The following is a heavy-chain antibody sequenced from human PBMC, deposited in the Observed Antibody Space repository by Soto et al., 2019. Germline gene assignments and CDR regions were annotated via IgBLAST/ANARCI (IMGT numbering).Heavy chain of an antibody. CDR3: ARGIEGRYHGRYYYGMDV. Sequence: QVQLQESGPGLVKPSETLSLTCTVSGGSVSSGSYYCSWIRQPPGKGLEWIVYIYYSASTNYNPTLTSRATTSVDTSKNQSSLKLSSVTAADTAVYYCARGIEGRYHGRYYYGMDVWGQGTTVTVSS. V-gene: IGHV4-61*01. CDR2: IYYSAST. D-gene: IGHD6-19*01. J-gene: IGHJ6*02. CDR1: GGSVSSGSYY.